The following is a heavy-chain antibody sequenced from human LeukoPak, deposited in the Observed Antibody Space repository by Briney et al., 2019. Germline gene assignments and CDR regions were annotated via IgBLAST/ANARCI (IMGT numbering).Heavy chain of an antibody. J-gene: IGHJ4*02. CDR2: INPNSGGT. Sequence: ASVKVSCKASGYTFTGYYMHWVRQAPGQGLEWMGWINPNSGGTNYAQKFQGRVTMTRDTSISTAYMELSRLRSDDTAVYYCAKDRAEYYDILTGYYLVCDYWGQGTLVTVSS. V-gene: IGHV1-2*02. CDR3: AKDRAEYYDILTGYYLVCDY. CDR1: GYTFTGYY. D-gene: IGHD3-9*01.